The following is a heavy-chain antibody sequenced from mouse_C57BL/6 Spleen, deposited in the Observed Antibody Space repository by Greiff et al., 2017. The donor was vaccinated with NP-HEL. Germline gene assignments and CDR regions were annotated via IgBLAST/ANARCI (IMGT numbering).Heavy chain of an antibody. D-gene: IGHD2-3*01. Sequence: QVQLQQPGAELVMPGASVKLSCKASGYTFTSYWMHWVKQRPGQGLEWIGEIDPSDSYTNYNQKFKGKSTLTVDKSSSTAYMQLSSLTSEDSAVYYCARVGRWLLRDYAMDYWGQGTSVTVSS. J-gene: IGHJ4*01. CDR3: ARVGRWLLRDYAMDY. CDR1: GYTFTSYW. V-gene: IGHV1-69*01. CDR2: IDPSDSYT.